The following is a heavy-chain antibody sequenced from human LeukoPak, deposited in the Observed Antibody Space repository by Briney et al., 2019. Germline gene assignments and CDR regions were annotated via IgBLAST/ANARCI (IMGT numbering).Heavy chain of an antibody. D-gene: IGHD6-6*01. V-gene: IGHV1-2*02. Sequence: GASVKVSCRVSGYSLTELSMSWVRQAPGQGLEWMGWINPNSGGTNYAQKFQGRVTMTRDTSISTAYMELSRLRSDDTAVYYCARVEDSSETNYWGQGTLVTVSS. CDR3: ARVEDSSETNY. J-gene: IGHJ4*02. CDR1: GYSLTELS. CDR2: INPNSGGT.